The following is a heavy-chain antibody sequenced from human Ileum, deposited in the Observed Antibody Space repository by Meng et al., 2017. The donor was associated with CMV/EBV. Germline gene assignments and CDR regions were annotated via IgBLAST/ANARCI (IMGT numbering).Heavy chain of an antibody. Sequence: SGFTFNIYTMNWVRQAPGKGLEWVSSITSSSSYMYYADSVKGRFTISRDNAKNSLYVQMNRLTAEDTAVYYCARNHYYDSSGHFDYWGQGTLVTVSS. CDR2: ITSSSSYM. CDR3: ARNHYYDSSGHFDY. V-gene: IGHV3-21*01. CDR1: GFTFNIYT. J-gene: IGHJ4*02. D-gene: IGHD3-22*01.